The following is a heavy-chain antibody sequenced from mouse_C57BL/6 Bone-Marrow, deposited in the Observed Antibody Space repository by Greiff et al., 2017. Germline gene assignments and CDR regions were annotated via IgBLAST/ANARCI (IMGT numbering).Heavy chain of an antibody. Sequence: EVMLVESGGGLVQPGGSMKLSCAASGFTFSDAWMDWVRQSPEKGLEWVAEIRNKANNHATYYAESVKGRFTISRDDSKSSVYLQMNSLRAEDTGIYYCTRPGLGGGDWYFDVWGTGTTVTVSS. CDR2: IRNKANNHAT. V-gene: IGHV6-6*01. J-gene: IGHJ1*03. CDR1: GFTFSDAW. D-gene: IGHD3-3*01. CDR3: TRPGLGGGDWYFDV.